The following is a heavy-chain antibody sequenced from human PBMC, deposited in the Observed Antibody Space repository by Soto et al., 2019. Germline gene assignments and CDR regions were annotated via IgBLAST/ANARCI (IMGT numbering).Heavy chain of an antibody. J-gene: IGHJ2*01. Sequence: LRLSCAASGFTFSNYGMHWVRQAPGKGLEWVAVIWYDGSHESYADSVKGRFTISRDNSKNTLFLQMNSLRAEDTAVYYCARDRYSYDSRAYQGVDWYFDLWGRGTLVTVSS. CDR2: IWYDGSHE. CDR3: ARDRYSYDSRAYQGVDWYFDL. CDR1: GFTFSNYG. D-gene: IGHD3-22*01. V-gene: IGHV3-33*01.